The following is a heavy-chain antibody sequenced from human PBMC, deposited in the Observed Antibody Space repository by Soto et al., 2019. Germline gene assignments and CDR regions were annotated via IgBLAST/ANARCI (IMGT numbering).Heavy chain of an antibody. Sequence: QAQLVQSGAEVKKPGASVKVSCKASGYTFTGYDINWVRQATGQGLEWMGWMNPNSGNTGYAQNFQGRVTMTRDNSITTAYMELTSLSNGDSAVYYSAGEKVVTTGIDFWGQGTLVTVSS. J-gene: IGHJ4*02. CDR1: GYTFTGYD. CDR2: MNPNSGNT. D-gene: IGHD4-4*01. CDR3: AGEKVVTTGIDF. V-gene: IGHV1-8*01.